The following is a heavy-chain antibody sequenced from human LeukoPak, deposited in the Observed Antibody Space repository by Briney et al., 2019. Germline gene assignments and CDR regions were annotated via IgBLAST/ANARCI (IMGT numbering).Heavy chain of an antibody. CDR3: ARGGAVAATPFDY. J-gene: IGHJ4*02. D-gene: IGHD6-19*01. Sequence: QPGGTLRLSCAASGFTFSSYGMSWVRQAPGKGLEWVSAISGSGGSTYYADSVKGRFTISRDNSKNTLYLQMNSLRAEDTAVYYCARGGAVAATPFDYWGQGTLVTVSS. CDR2: ISGSGGST. V-gene: IGHV3-23*01. CDR1: GFTFSSYG.